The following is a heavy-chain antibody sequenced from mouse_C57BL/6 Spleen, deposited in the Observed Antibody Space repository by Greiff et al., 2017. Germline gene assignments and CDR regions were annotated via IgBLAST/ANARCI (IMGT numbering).Heavy chain of an antibody. CDR1: GYTFTDYY. Sequence: VQLVESGAELVRPGASVKLSCKASGYTFTDYYINWVKQRPGQGLEWIARIYPGSGNTYYNEKFKGKATLTAEKSSSTAYMQLSSLTSEDSAVYFCARDTTVVARGFAYWGQGTLVTVSA. J-gene: IGHJ3*01. CDR3: ARDTTVVARGFAY. D-gene: IGHD1-1*01. CDR2: IYPGSGNT. V-gene: IGHV1-76*01.